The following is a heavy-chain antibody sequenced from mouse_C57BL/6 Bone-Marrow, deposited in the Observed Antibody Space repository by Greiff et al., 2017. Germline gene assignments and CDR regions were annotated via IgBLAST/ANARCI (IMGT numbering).Heavy chain of an antibody. J-gene: IGHJ3*01. CDR2: IDPSASYT. V-gene: IGHV1-69*01. D-gene: IGHD2-4*01. Sequence: QVQLKQSGAELVMPGASVKLSCKASGYTFTSYWMHWVKQRPGQGLEWIGEIDPSASYTNYNQKFKGKSTLTVDKSSSTAYMQLSSLTSEDSAVYYCARECYDYPWFAYWGQGTLVTVSA. CDR1: GYTFTSYW. CDR3: ARECYDYPWFAY.